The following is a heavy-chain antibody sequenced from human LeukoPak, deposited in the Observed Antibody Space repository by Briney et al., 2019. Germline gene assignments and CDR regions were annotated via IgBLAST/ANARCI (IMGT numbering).Heavy chain of an antibody. V-gene: IGHV3-23*01. D-gene: IGHD6-13*01. CDR3: AKDLSSSWYPSHMDV. CDR2: MSAIGGST. J-gene: IGHJ6*03. Sequence: GGSLRLSCAASGFTQCEYPMRGLRQAPGKGLEWVSGMSAIGGSTYFADSMKGRFTISRDNSKNTLYLQIYSLRAEDTAIYYCAKDLSSSWYPSHMDVWGKGTTVTVSS. CDR1: GFTQCEYP.